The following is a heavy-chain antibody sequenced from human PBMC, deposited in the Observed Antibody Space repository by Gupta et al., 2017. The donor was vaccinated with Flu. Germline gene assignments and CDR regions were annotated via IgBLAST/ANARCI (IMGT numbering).Heavy chain of an antibody. CDR2: IRNKANSYTT. J-gene: IGHJ4*02. D-gene: IGHD1-1*01. CDR1: TFSEHY. Sequence: TFSEHYMDWIRQAPGKGLEWVGRIRNKANSYTTEYAASVKDRFTITRDDSKSSLYLQMNSLKNEDTAVYYCSRGETGPSQPGRNDCWGQGTLVTVSS. V-gene: IGHV3-72*01. CDR3: SRGETGPSQPGRNDC.